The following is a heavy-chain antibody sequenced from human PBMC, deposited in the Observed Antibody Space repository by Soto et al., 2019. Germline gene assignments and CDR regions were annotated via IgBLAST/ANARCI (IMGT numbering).Heavy chain of an antibody. CDR1: GYTCTIYS. CDR3: AREQLDDSPNRFAP. CDR2: INAGNGNT. D-gene: IGHD1-1*01. V-gene: IGHV1-3*01. J-gene: IGHJ5*02. Sequence: ASVKVSCKASGYTCTIYSMHWVRQAPGQRLEWMGWINAGNGNTKYSQKFQGRVTITRDTSASTAYMELSSLRSEDTAVYYCAREQLDDSPNRFAPWGQRTLVSVSS.